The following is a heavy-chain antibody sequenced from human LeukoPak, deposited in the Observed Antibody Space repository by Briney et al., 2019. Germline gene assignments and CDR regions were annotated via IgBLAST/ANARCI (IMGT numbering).Heavy chain of an antibody. CDR2: IYYSGST. CDR3: ARMPRYSYGTLDY. J-gene: IGHJ4*02. V-gene: IGHV4-59*01. Sequence: SETLSLTRTVSGGSISSYYWSWIRQPPGKGLEWIGYIYYSGSTNYNPSLKSRVTISVDTSKNQFSLKLSSVTAADTAVYYCARMPRYSYGTLDYWGQGTLVTVSS. CDR1: GGSISSYY. D-gene: IGHD5-18*01.